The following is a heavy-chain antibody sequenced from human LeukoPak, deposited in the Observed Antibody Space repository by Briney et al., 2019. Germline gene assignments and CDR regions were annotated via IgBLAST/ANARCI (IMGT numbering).Heavy chain of an antibody. CDR3: AIPPGYGGSDCSFDH. J-gene: IGHJ5*02. V-gene: IGHV5-51*01. D-gene: IGHD2-21*02. Sequence: GESLEISCEGSGYSFSNYWIGWVRQMPGKGLEWMGIIYPGDYETRYSPSFQGLVTISVDKSISTAYLQWSSLKASDTAMYYCAIPPGYGGSDCSFDHWGQGTLVTVSS. CDR1: GYSFSNYW. CDR2: IYPGDYET.